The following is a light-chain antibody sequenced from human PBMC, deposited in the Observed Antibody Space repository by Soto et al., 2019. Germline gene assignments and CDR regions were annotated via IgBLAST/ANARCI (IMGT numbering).Light chain of an antibody. V-gene: IGLV1-47*01. Sequence: QSVLTQPPSASGTPGQRVTISCSGSSSNIGSHYVYWYQQLPGAAPKLLIYRTNQRPSGVPDRFSGSKSGTSASLAISGLRSEDEADYYCAAWDGSLSGLVFGEGTKLTVL. CDR1: SSNIGSHY. CDR3: AAWDGSLSGLV. J-gene: IGLJ2*01. CDR2: RTN.